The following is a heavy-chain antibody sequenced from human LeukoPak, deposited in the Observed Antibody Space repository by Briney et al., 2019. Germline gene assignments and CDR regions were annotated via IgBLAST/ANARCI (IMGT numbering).Heavy chain of an antibody. D-gene: IGHD2-21*01. V-gene: IGHV3-53*01. CDR3: ASAREYCGSAECYEYFQH. CDR2: IYSGGST. Sequence: GGSLRLSCAASGVTVGTNSMSWARQSPGKGLEWVSVIYSGGSTYNADSVNGRFTVSRDNSRNTLFLQMNNLRAEDTALYFCASAREYCGSAECYEYFQHWGQGTLVIVSS. CDR1: GVTVGTNS. J-gene: IGHJ1*01.